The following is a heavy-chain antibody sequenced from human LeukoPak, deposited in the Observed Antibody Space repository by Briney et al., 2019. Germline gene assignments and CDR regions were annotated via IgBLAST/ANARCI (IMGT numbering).Heavy chain of an antibody. V-gene: IGHV1-8*01. CDR2: MDPNSGNT. D-gene: IGHD3-22*01. CDR1: GYTFTTYD. CDR3: ARTYYYDSADFRILYGMDV. Sequence: ASVKVSCKASGYTFTTYDINWVRQATGQGLEWMGWMDPNSGNTGYAQKFQGRVTMTRNTSIRTAYMELSSLRSEDTAVYYCARTYYYDSADFRILYGMDVWGQGTTVTVSS. J-gene: IGHJ6*02.